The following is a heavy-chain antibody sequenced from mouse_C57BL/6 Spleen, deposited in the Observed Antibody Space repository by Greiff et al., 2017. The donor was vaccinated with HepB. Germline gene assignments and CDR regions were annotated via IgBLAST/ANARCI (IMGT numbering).Heavy chain of an antibody. V-gene: IGHV3-1*01. CDR2: ISYSGST. CDR1: GYSITSGYD. J-gene: IGHJ2*01. Sequence: EVMLVESGPGMVKPSQSLSLTCTVTGYSITSGYDWHWIRHFPGNKLEWMGYISYSGSTNYNPSLKSRISITHDTSKNHFFLKLNSVTTEDTATYYCARGGERMDFDYWGQGTTLTVSS. CDR3: ARGGERMDFDY.